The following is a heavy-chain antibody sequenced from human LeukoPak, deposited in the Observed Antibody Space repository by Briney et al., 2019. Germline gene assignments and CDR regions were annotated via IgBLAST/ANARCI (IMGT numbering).Heavy chain of an antibody. Sequence: GESLQISCQGSGYSFTTYSIGWVRHMPGKGLEWMGVIHPGDSDPRYSPSFQGQVTISADKSISTAFLQWNTLKASDTATYYCARLISKWLPLPSIWGQGTTVTVSS. CDR3: ARLISKWLPLPSI. CDR2: IHPGDSDP. D-gene: IGHD3-22*01. J-gene: IGHJ3*02. V-gene: IGHV5-51*01. CDR1: GYSFTTYS.